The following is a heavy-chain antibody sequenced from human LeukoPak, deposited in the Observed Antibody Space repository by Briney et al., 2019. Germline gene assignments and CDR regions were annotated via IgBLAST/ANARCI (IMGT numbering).Heavy chain of an antibody. CDR1: GFTFGTSA. Sequence: GTSVKVSCKASGFTFGTSAVQWVRQTRGQRLEWIGWIVVGSVNTNYAEKFQERVTITRDMSTSIAHMELSSLRSEDTAVYYCAATLTVTTGSAYFGMDVWGQGTTVTVSS. J-gene: IGHJ6*02. V-gene: IGHV1-58*01. CDR2: IVVGSVNT. D-gene: IGHD4-17*01. CDR3: AATLTVTTGSAYFGMDV.